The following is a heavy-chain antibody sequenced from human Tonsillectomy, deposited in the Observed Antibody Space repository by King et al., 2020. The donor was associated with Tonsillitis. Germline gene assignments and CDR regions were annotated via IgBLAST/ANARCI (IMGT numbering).Heavy chain of an antibody. Sequence: QMQLQESGPGLVKPSETLSLTCTVSGGSISSSSYYWGWIRQPPGKGLEWIGSIYYSGSTYYNPSLKSRVTISVDTSKNQFSLKLSSVTAADTAVYYCARILGGSSPNYYYYGMDVWGQGTTVTVSS. CDR3: ARILGGSSPNYYYYGMDV. V-gene: IGHV4-39*07. D-gene: IGHD6-13*01. J-gene: IGHJ6*02. CDR2: IYYSGST. CDR1: GGSISSSSYY.